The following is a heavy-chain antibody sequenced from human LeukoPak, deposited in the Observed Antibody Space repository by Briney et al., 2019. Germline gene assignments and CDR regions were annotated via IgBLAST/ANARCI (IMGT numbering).Heavy chain of an antibody. CDR2: ISGSGGST. D-gene: IGHD2-15*01. CDR3: ASLGYCSGGSCYGYYYGMDV. Sequence: GGSLRLSCAASGFTLSSYAMSWVSQAPGKGLEWVSGISGSGGSTYYADSVKGRFTISRDNSKNTLYLQRNSLRAEDTAVYYCASLGYCSGGSCYGYYYGMDVWGQGTTVTVSS. V-gene: IGHV3-23*01. J-gene: IGHJ6*02. CDR1: GFTLSSYA.